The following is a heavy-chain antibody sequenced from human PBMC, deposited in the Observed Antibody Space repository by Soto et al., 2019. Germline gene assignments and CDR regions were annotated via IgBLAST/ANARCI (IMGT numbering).Heavy chain of an antibody. J-gene: IGHJ4*02. V-gene: IGHV4-4*02. CDR3: AREDVTSKNIVIAY. Sequence: PSETLSLTCAFSVVSISSSNWWSWVRQPPGKGLEWIGEIYHSGSTNYNPSLKSRVTISVDKSKNQFSLKLSSVTAADTAVYYCAREDVTSKNIVIAYGGQGTRVTVS. CDR2: IYHSGST. D-gene: IGHD3-16*02. CDR1: VVSISSSNW.